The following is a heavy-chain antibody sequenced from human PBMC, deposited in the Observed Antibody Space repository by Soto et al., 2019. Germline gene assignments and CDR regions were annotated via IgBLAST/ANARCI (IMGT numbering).Heavy chain of an antibody. CDR3: ARRYYYGPRSVPWALDI. CDR1: GFTFSSYG. CDR2: IWFDGSNK. D-gene: IGHD3-10*01. V-gene: IGHV3-33*01. J-gene: IGHJ3*02. Sequence: QVQLVESGGGVVQSGRSLRLSCAASGFTFSSYGMHWVRQGPGKGLEWVAVIWFDGSNKYYADSLEGRFTISRDNSKNTLYLQMNSLRAEDTAVYYCARRYYYGPRSVPWALDIWGQGTMVTVSS.